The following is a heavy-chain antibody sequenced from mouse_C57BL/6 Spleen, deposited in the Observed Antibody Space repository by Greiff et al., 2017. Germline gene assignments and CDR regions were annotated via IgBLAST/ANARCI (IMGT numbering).Heavy chain of an antibody. D-gene: IGHD1-1*01. J-gene: IGHJ1*03. Sequence: EVQRVESGEGLVKPGGSLKLSCAASGFTFSSYAMSWVRQSPEKRLEWVAYISSGGDYIYYAATVKGRFTISRDNARNTLYLQMGSLKSEDTAKYYCTRDLAYYYGSSYGYFDVWGTGTTVTVSS. CDR2: ISSGGDYI. CDR3: TRDLAYYYGSSYGYFDV. CDR1: GFTFSSYA. V-gene: IGHV5-9-1*02.